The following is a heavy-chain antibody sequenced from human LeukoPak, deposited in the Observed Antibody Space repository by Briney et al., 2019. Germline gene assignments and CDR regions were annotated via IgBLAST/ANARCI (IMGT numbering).Heavy chain of an antibody. Sequence: PGGSLRLSCAASGFIFSNYWMTWVRQAPGKGLEWVANIKEEGSEKYYLDSVSGRFTIYRDNAKNSLYLQMNSLRAEDTAVYYCVKVSIAVAGSDYWGQGTLVTVSS. CDR3: VKVSIAVAGSDY. CDR2: IKEEGSEK. J-gene: IGHJ4*02. D-gene: IGHD6-13*01. CDR1: GFIFSNYW. V-gene: IGHV3-7*01.